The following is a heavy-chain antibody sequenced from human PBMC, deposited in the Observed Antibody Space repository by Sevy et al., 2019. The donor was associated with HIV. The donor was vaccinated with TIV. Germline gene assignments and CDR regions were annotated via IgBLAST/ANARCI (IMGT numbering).Heavy chain of an antibody. Sequence: GGSLRLSCSASGFTFSSYAMHWVRQAPGKGLEYVSAISSNGGSTYYAYSVKGRFTISRDNSKNTLYLQMSSLRAEDTAVYYCVKDRRNYYGSGSLMNYWGQGTLVTVSS. CDR3: VKDRRNYYGSGSLMNY. V-gene: IGHV3-64D*06. CDR1: GFTFSSYA. CDR2: ISSNGGST. D-gene: IGHD3-10*01. J-gene: IGHJ4*02.